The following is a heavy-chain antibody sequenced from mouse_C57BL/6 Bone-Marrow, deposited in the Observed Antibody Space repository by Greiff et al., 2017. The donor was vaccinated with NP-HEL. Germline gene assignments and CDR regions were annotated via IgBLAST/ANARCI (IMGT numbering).Heavy chain of an antibody. J-gene: IGHJ3*01. CDR2: INPNNGGT. D-gene: IGHD2-4*01. CDR3: ARGDYDRAWFAY. Sequence: VHLKQSGPELVKPGASVKMSCKASGYTFTDYNMHWVKQSPGKSLEWIGYINPNNGGTSYNQKFKGKATLTVNKSSSTAYMELRSLTSEDSAVYYCARGDYDRAWFAYWGQGTLVTVSA. V-gene: IGHV1-22*01. CDR1: GYTFTDYN.